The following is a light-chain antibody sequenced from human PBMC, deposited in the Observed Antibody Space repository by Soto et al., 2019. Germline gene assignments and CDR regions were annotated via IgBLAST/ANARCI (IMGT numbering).Light chain of an antibody. Sequence: NFMLTQPHSVSESPGKTVTISCTRSSGSIASNYVQWYQQRPGSAPTTVMYDNNQRPSGVPDRFSGSIDRSSKSASLTISGLKTEDEADYYCQSYDSSNHAVVFGGGTKVTVL. CDR3: QSYDSSNHAVV. V-gene: IGLV6-57*04. J-gene: IGLJ2*01. CDR2: DNN. CDR1: SGSIASNY.